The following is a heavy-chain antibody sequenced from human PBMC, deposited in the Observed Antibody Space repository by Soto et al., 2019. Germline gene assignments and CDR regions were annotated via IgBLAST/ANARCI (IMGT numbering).Heavy chain of an antibody. V-gene: IGHV1-8*01. CDR2: MNPNSGNT. J-gene: IGHJ5*02. CDR3: ARGSRVLDPP. Sequence: QVPLVQSGAEVKKPGASVKVSCKASGYSFTSYDINWVRQATGQGLEWMGWMNPNSGNTGYAQKFQGRLTMTRNTSLNTAYMELSSLRSEDTAVYYCARGSRVLDPPWGQGTLVTVSS. CDR1: GYSFTSYD.